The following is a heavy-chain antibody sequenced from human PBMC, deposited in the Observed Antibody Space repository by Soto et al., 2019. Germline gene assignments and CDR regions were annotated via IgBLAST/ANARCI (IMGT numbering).Heavy chain of an antibody. V-gene: IGHV3-23*01. Sequence: WSTEISREASGLNFNMQPMIWVRQGPGKGLEWVAAISGRTGDTAYADSVRGRFTLSRDSSTYTMFLQMNSLRAEDTAVYYCGVQYDYWGQGTLVT. CDR2: ISGRTGDT. CDR1: GLNFNMQP. CDR3: GVQYDY. J-gene: IGHJ4*02.